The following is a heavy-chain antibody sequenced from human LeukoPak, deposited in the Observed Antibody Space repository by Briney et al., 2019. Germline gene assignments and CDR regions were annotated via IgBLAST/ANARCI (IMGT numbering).Heavy chain of an antibody. CDR3: AKARVQLWENAFDI. CDR2: ISGSGGST. J-gene: IGHJ3*02. Sequence: GGSLRLSCAASGFTFSSYAMSWVRQAPGKGLEWVSAISGSGGSTCYADSAKGRFTISRDNSKNTLYLQMNSLRAEDTAVYYCAKARVQLWENAFDIWGQGTMVTVSS. V-gene: IGHV3-23*01. D-gene: IGHD5-18*01. CDR1: GFTFSSYA.